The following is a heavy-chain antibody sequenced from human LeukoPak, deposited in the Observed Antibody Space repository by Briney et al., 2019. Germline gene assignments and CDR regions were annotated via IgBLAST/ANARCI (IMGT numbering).Heavy chain of an antibody. V-gene: IGHV4-30-4*08. CDR1: GGSINNGDYY. CDR3: ARNYFFSMDV. CDR2: IYYSGST. Sequence: SQTLSLTCTVSGGSINNGDYYWSWIRQPPGKGLEWIGYIYYSGSTYYIPSLKRRVTISVDTSKNQFSLKLTSVTAADTAAYYCARNYFFSMDVWGKGTTVTVSS. J-gene: IGHJ6*03.